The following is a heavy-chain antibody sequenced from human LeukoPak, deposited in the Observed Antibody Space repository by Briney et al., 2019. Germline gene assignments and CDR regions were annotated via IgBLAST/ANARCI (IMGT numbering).Heavy chain of an antibody. CDR2: IYYSGST. CDR3: ARGGFGSSTFYFEVDP. D-gene: IGHD3-10*01. V-gene: IGHV4-59*01. CDR1: GGSISRYY. Sequence: SETLSLTCTVSGGSISRYYWTWIRQPPGKGLEWIGGIYYSGSTNYNPSLKSRVTISVDTSKNQFSLKLSSVTAADTAVYYCARGGFGSSTFYFEVDPWGQGTLVSVSS. J-gene: IGHJ5*02.